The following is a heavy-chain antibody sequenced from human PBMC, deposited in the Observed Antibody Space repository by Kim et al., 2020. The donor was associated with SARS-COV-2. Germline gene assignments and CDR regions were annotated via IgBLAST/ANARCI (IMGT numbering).Heavy chain of an antibody. Sequence: SETLSLTCTVSGGSVSSGSYYWSWIRQPPGKGLEWIGYIYYSGSTNYNPSLKSRVTISVDTSKNQFSLKLSSVTAADTAVYYCARGNRKGYCSGGSCYWEVWGQGTLVTVSS. V-gene: IGHV4-61*01. CDR2: IYYSGST. J-gene: IGHJ4*02. CDR1: GGSVSSGSYY. D-gene: IGHD2-15*01. CDR3: ARGNRKGYCSGGSCYWEV.